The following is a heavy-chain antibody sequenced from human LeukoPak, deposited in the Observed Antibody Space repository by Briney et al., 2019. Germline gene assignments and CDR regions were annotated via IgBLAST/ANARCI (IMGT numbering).Heavy chain of an antibody. D-gene: IGHD3-22*01. CDR3: AKEHTYYYDSSGYSYFDY. CDR1: GFTFDDYA. Sequence: GGSLRLSCAASGFTFDDYAMHWVRQAPGKGLEWVSGISWNGGSIGYADSVKGRFTISRDNAKNSLYLQMNSLRAEDMALYYCAKEHTYYYDSSGYSYFDYWGQGTLVTVSS. J-gene: IGHJ4*02. V-gene: IGHV3-9*03. CDR2: ISWNGGSI.